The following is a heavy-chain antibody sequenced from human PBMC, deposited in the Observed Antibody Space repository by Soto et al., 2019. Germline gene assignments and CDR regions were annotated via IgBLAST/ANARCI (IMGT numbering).Heavy chain of an antibody. Sequence: QEQLVESGGGVVQPGRSLSLSCAASGFSFSTSAMHWVRQPPGKGLERVAVMAYDGSNKFYADSVKGRFTISRDNSHNTLYLQMNSLKPEDTAVYYCARDGYDSGWYGPACWGQGTRVSVSS. CDR3: ARDGYDSGWYGPAC. V-gene: IGHV3-30-3*01. CDR2: MAYDGSNK. J-gene: IGHJ4*02. CDR1: GFSFSTSA. D-gene: IGHD6-19*01.